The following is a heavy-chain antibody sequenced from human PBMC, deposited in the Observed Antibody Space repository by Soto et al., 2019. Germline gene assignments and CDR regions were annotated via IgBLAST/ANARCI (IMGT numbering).Heavy chain of an antibody. CDR3: AKAPYYDILTGRSPAPFDY. D-gene: IGHD3-9*01. Sequence: PGESLKISCKGSGYSFTSYWIGWVRQMPGKGLEWMGIIYPGDSDTRYSPYFQGQVTISADKSISTAYLQWSSLRASDTAMYYCAKAPYYDILTGRSPAPFDYWGQGTLVTVS. CDR1: GYSFTSYW. CDR2: IYPGDSDT. J-gene: IGHJ4*02. V-gene: IGHV5-51*01.